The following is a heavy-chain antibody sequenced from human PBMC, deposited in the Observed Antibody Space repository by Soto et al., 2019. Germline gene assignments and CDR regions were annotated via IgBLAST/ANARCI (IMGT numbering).Heavy chain of an antibody. CDR2: INAGNGNT. CDR1: GYTFTSYA. D-gene: IGHD3-10*01. J-gene: IGHJ4*02. Sequence: GASVKVSCTASGYTFTSYAMHWVRQAPGQRLEWMGWINAGNGNTKYSQKFQGRVTITRDTSASTAYMELSSLRSEDTAVYYCARGGYGSGSYYSRSIDYWGQGTLVTVSS. CDR3: ARGGYGSGSYYSRSIDY. V-gene: IGHV1-3*01.